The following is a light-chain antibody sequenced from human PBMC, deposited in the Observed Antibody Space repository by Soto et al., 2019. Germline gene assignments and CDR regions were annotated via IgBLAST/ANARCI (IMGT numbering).Light chain of an antibody. CDR3: QQYGGSPPYT. CDR1: QSVSSSY. Sequence: EIVLTQSPGTLSLSPGERATLSCRASQSVSSSYLTWYQQKTGQAPRLLIYGASSRATGIPDRFRGSGSGTDFTLTISRLEPEDFAVYYCQQYGGSPPYTFGQGTKLEIK. CDR2: GAS. J-gene: IGKJ2*01. V-gene: IGKV3-20*01.